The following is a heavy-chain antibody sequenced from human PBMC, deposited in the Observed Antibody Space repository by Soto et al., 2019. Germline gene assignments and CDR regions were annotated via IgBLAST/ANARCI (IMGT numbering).Heavy chain of an antibody. D-gene: IGHD6-13*01. CDR1: GGSISSSSYY. J-gene: IGHJ4*02. CDR2: IYYSGST. Sequence: SETLSLTCTVSGGSISSSSYYWGWIRQPPGKGLEWIGSIYYSGSTYYNPSLKSRVTISVDTSKNQFPLKLSSVTAADTAVYYCARTRSGQQLLPVDYWGQGTLVTVSS. V-gene: IGHV4-39*01. CDR3: ARTRSGQQLLPVDY.